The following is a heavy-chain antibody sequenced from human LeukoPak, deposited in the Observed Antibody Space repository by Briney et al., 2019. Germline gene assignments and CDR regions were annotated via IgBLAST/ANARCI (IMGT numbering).Heavy chain of an antibody. V-gene: IGHV3-21*01. D-gene: IGHD3-22*01. J-gene: IGHJ3*02. Sequence: PGGSLRLSCAASGFTFSNYYMNWVRQAPGKGLEWVSSISSSSSYIYYADSVKGRFTISRDNAKNSLYLQMNSLRAEDTAVYYCARDFYDSSGYHHDAFDIWGQGTMVTVSS. CDR1: GFTFSNYY. CDR3: ARDFYDSSGYHHDAFDI. CDR2: ISSSSSYI.